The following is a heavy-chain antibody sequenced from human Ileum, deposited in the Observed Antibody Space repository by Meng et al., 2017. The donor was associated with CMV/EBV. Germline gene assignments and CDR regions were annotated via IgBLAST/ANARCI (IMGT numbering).Heavy chain of an antibody. Sequence: CADSGFSFSNYSIHWVRQTPGKGLEWVAVISSTGGTIYYADSVRGQFTLSRDNSRNTVSLQMNSLRVDDTGIYYCAREPPGLKWYFDLWGRGTLVTVSS. CDR3: AREPPGLKWYFDL. CDR2: ISSTGGTI. J-gene: IGHJ2*01. V-gene: IGHV3-30-3*01. CDR1: GFSFSNYS.